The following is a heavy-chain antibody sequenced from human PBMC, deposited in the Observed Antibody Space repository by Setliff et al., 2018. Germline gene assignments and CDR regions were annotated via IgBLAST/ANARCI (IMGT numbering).Heavy chain of an antibody. CDR2: IYYSGST. CDR1: GGSISSGDYY. V-gene: IGHV4-30-4*08. Sequence: SETLSLTCTVSGGSISSGDYYWSWIRQPPGKGLEWIGYIYYSGSTYYNPSLKSRVTISVDTSKNQFSLKLSSVTAADMAVYYCARVMGGSYGFSWFDPWGQGTLVTVSS. J-gene: IGHJ5*02. D-gene: IGHD1-26*01. CDR3: ARVMGGSYGFSWFDP.